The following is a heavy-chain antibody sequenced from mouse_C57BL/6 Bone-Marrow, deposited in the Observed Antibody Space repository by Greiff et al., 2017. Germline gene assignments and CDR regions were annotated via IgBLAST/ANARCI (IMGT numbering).Heavy chain of an antibody. CDR3: ARNYNGSSQGYFDV. J-gene: IGHJ1*03. CDR2: INPHYGTT. CDR1: GYSFTDYN. D-gene: IGHD1-1*01. Sequence: EVQLHQSGPELVKPGASVKISCKASGYSFTDYNMHWVKQSNGKSLEWIGVINPHYGTTSYNQKFKGKATLTVDQSSSTAYMQLNSLTSEDSAVYYGARNYNGSSQGYFDVWGTGTTVTVSS. V-gene: IGHV1-39*01.